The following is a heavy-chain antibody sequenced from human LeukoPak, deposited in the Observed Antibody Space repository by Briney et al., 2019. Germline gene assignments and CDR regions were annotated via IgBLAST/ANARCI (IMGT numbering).Heavy chain of an antibody. V-gene: IGHV4-39*01. Sequence: PSETLSLTCTVSGGSIRSSSYYWGWIRQPPGKGLEWIGSIYYSGITYYNPSLKSRVTISVDTSKNQFSLKLSSVTPEDTAVYYCARGYDSSFDYWGQGTLVTVSS. D-gene: IGHD3-22*01. J-gene: IGHJ4*02. CDR1: GGSIRSSSYY. CDR2: IYYSGIT. CDR3: ARGYDSSFDY.